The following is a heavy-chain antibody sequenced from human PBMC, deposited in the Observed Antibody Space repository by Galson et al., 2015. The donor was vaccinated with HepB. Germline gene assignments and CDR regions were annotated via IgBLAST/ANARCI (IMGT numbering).Heavy chain of an antibody. CDR2: VNGDGSNT. V-gene: IGHV3-74*01. D-gene: IGHD2-21*01. Sequence: SLRLSCAASGFTLSSYWMSWVRQAPGKGLEWVSRVNGDGSNTSYTDSVKGRFTISRDDAKKTLYLQMNSLRGEDTAVYYCARGRGHYSRDAFDMWGQGTLVTVSS. CDR3: ARGRGHYSRDAFDM. J-gene: IGHJ3*02. CDR1: GFTLSSYW.